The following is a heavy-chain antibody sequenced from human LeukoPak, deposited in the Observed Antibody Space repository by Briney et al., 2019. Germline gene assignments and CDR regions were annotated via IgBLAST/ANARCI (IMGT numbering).Heavy chain of an antibody. CDR3: AKSGYSSSWSEGY. V-gene: IGHV3-23*01. CDR2: ISGSGGST. D-gene: IGHD6-13*01. Sequence: GGSLRLSCAASGFTFSSYAMHWVRQAPGKGLEWVSAISGSGGSTYYADSVKGRFTISRDNSKNTLYLQMNSLRAEDTAVYYCAKSGYSSSWSEGYWGQGTLVTVSS. J-gene: IGHJ4*02. CDR1: GFTFSSYA.